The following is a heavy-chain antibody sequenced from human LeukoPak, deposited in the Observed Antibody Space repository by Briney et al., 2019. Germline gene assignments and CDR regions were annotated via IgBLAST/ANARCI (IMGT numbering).Heavy chain of an antibody. J-gene: IGHJ3*02. CDR3: ARAPGVFDI. CDR2: IYYTGGT. Sequence: PSETLSLTCTVSGDSITSGSYYWAWIRQHPGKGLEWIGYIYYTGGTHYNPSLKSRLTISVDTSENHFSLKLSSVTAADTAIYFCARAPGVFDIRGQGTMVTVSS. CDR1: GDSITSGSYY. D-gene: IGHD2-8*01. V-gene: IGHV4-31*03.